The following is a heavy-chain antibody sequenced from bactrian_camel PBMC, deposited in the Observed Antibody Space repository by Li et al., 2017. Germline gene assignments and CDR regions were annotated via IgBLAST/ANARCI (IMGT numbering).Heavy chain of an antibody. Sequence: HVQLVESGGGTVQAGGSLTLSCAVSGIDHHACMAWFRQAPGKEREGVAAIDRDGSTSYADSVKGRFTISKDNAENMLYLQMNTLKPEDTAIYYCAARDDGSCSLNPGWTYRGQGTQVTVS. CDR1: GIDHHAC. J-gene: IGHJ4*01. V-gene: IGHV3S53*01. D-gene: IGHD3*01. CDR3: AARDDGSCSLNPGWTY. CDR2: IDRDGST.